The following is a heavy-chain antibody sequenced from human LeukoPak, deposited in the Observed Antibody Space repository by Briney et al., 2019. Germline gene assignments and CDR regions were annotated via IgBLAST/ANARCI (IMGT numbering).Heavy chain of an antibody. V-gene: IGHV3-66*01. CDR1: GFTVSSNY. CDR2: IYSGGST. CDR3: ASRRGYCSGTSCYAFDI. Sequence: GGSLRLSCAASGFTVSSNYMSWVRQAPGKGLEWVSVIYSGGSTYYADPVKGRFTISRDNSKNTLYLQMNSLRAEDTAVYYCASRRGYCSGTSCYAFDIWGQGTMVTVSS. D-gene: IGHD2-2*01. J-gene: IGHJ3*02.